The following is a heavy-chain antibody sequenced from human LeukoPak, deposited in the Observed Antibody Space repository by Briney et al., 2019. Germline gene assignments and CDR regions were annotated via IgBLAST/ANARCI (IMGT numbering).Heavy chain of an antibody. V-gene: IGHV4-39*01. J-gene: IGHJ4*02. CDR3: ARGGRANTAMALFGY. D-gene: IGHD5-18*01. CDR1: GGSISSSSYY. Sequence: SETLSLTCTVSGGSISSSSYYWGWLRQPPGKGLEWIGSIYYSGSTYYNPSLKSQVTISVDTSKNQFSLKLSSVTAADTAVYYCARGGRANTAMALFGYWGQGTLVTVSS. CDR2: IYYSGST.